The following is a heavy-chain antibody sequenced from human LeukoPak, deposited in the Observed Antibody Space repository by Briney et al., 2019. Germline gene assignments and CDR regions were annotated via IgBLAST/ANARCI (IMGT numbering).Heavy chain of an antibody. CDR1: GFTVISNY. CDR2: IYSGGNT. Sequence: GGSLRLSCAASGFTVISNYMSRVRQAPGKGLEWVSVIYSGGNTYYADSVEGRFTISRDNSKNTLYLQMKTLKAEDTAVYYCARDLHPRLAGFFDYWGQGTLVTVSS. CDR3: ARDLHPRLAGFFDY. V-gene: IGHV3-53*01. D-gene: IGHD3-3*02. J-gene: IGHJ4*02.